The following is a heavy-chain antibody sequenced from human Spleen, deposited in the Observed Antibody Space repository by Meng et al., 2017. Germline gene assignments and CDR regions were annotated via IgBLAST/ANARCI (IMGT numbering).Heavy chain of an antibody. J-gene: IGHJ4*02. CDR2: IIPIFGTT. Sequence: SVKVSCKASGGTFGSYSISWVRQAPGQGLEWMGGIIPIFGTTNYAQKFQGRVTITTDESTSTVYMELTRLTSEDTAVYFCARKAGNCISTTCYSLDYWGQGTLVTVSS. V-gene: IGHV1-69*05. CDR3: ARKAGNCISTTCYSLDY. CDR1: GGTFGSYS. D-gene: IGHD2-2*01.